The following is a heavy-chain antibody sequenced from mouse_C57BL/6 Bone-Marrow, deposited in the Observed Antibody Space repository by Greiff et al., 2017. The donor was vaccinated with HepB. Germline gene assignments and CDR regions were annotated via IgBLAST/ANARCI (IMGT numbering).Heavy chain of an antibody. J-gene: IGHJ3*01. CDR3: ALYYDYDGIAY. V-gene: IGHV1-18*01. CDR2: INPNNGGT. Sequence: EVQLMESGPELVKPGASVKIPCKASGYTFTDYNMDWVKQSHGKSLEWIGDINPNNGGTIYNQKFKGKATLTVDKSSSTAYMELRSLTSEDTAVYYCALYYDYDGIAYWGQGTLVTVSA. D-gene: IGHD2-4*01. CDR1: GYTFTDYN.